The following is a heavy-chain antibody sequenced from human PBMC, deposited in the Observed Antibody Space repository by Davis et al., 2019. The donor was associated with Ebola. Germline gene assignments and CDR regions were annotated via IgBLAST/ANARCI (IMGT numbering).Heavy chain of an antibody. V-gene: IGHV3-30*18. Sequence: PGGSLRPSCAASVFTFSSYGMHCVRPAPGKGMEWVAVISYDGSNKYYADSVKGRFTISRDNSKNTLYLQMNSLRDEDTAVYYCAKDLIGSSSPLDYWGQGTLVTVSS. CDR1: VFTFSSYG. D-gene: IGHD6-13*01. CDR2: ISYDGSNK. J-gene: IGHJ4*02. CDR3: AKDLIGSSSPLDY.